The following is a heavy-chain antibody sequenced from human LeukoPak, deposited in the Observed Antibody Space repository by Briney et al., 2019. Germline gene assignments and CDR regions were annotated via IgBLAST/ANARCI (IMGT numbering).Heavy chain of an antibody. CDR1: GGSFSGYY. V-gene: IGHV4-34*01. J-gene: IGHJ5*02. CDR2: INHSGST. CDR3: ARHHYYYGSGSLARRGFDP. D-gene: IGHD3-10*01. Sequence: PSETLSLTCAVYGGSFSGYYWSWIRQPPGKGLEWIGEINHSGSTSYNPSLKSRVTISVDTSKNQFSLKLSSVTAADTAVYYCARHHYYYGSGSLARRGFDPWGQGTLVTVSS.